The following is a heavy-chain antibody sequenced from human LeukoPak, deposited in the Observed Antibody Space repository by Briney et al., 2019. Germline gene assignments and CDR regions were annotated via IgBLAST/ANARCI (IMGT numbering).Heavy chain of an antibody. J-gene: IGHJ5*02. Sequence: PPGGSLRLSCAASGFSFSSNSMSWVRQAPGKGLEWVSAISGSGGRSFYADSVKGRFTISRDNSKNMVYLEMNSLRVEDTAVYYCGKDSYVGVNWFDPRGQGTLVTVSS. V-gene: IGHV3-23*01. CDR3: GKDSYVGVNWFDP. CDR2: ISGSGGRS. D-gene: IGHD1-26*01. CDR1: GFSFSSNS.